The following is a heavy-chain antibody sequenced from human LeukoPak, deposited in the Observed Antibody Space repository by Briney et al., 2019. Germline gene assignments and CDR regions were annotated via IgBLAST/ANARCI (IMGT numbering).Heavy chain of an antibody. V-gene: IGHV4-4*07. J-gene: IGHJ4*02. CDR2: IYTSGST. Sequence: SETLSLTCTVSGGSISSHYWSWIRQPAGKGLEWIGRIYTSGSTNYNPSLKSRVTMSVDTSKNQFSLKLSSVTAADTAVYYCASITTHGSFDYWGQGTLVTVSS. CDR3: ASITTHGSFDY. D-gene: IGHD3-3*01. CDR1: GGSISSHY.